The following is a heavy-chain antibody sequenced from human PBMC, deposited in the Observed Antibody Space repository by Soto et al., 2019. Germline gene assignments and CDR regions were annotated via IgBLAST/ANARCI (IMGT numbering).Heavy chain of an antibody. CDR1: GFTFSNAW. CDR3: TTDVVAAGTDYYYYGMDV. D-gene: IGHD6-13*01. CDR2: IKSKTDGGTT. J-gene: IGHJ6*02. V-gene: IGHV3-15*01. Sequence: GGSLRLSCAASGFTFSNAWMSWVRQAQGKGLEWVGRIKSKTDGGTTDYAAPVKGRFTISRDDSKNTLYLQMNSLKTEDTDVYYCTTDVVAAGTDYYYYGMDVWGQGTTVTVSS.